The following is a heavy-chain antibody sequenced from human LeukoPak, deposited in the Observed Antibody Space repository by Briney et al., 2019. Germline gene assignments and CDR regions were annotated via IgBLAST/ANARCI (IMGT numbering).Heavy chain of an antibody. V-gene: IGHV3-48*04. J-gene: IGHJ4*02. CDR1: GFTFSSYS. CDR2: ISSSSSTI. Sequence: PGGSLRLSSAASGFTFSSYSMNWVRQAPGKGLEWVSYISSSSSTIYYADSVKGRFTISRDNTKNSLYLQMNSLRAEDTAVYYCARDHKALVRGVLYYFDYWGQGTLVTVSS. CDR3: ARDHKALVRGVLYYFDY. D-gene: IGHD3-10*01.